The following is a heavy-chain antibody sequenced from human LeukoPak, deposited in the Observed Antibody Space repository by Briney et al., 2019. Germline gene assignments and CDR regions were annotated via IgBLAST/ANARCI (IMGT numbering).Heavy chain of an antibody. CDR3: ARIGYNHYSDY. V-gene: IGHV1-2*02. Sequence: ASVKVSCKASGYTFTYYYLHWVRQAPGQGLEWMGWINPDSGGTNYAQTFQGGVTMTRDTSITTAYLELSRLRSDDTAVHYCARIGYNHYSDYWGQGTLVTVSS. J-gene: IGHJ4*02. CDR1: GYTFTYYY. D-gene: IGHD5-24*01. CDR2: INPDSGGT.